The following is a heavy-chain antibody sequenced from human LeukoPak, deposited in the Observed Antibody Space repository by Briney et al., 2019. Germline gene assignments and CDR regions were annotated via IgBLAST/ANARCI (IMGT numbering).Heavy chain of an antibody. V-gene: IGHV4-30-4*08. J-gene: IGHJ6*03. CDR1: GGSISSGDYY. Sequence: SETLSLTCTVSGGSISSGDYYWSWIRQPPGKGLEWIGYISYSGSTYYSPSLKSRITISVDTSKNQFSLRLTSVTAADTAVYYCARDLSGPNYYYYYMDVWGKGTPVTVSS. CDR3: ARDLSGPNYYYYYMDV. D-gene: IGHD3-3*01. CDR2: ISYSGST.